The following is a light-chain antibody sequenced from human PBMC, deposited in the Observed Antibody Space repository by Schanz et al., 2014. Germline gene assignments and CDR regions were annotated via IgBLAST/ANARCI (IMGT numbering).Light chain of an antibody. V-gene: IGLV2-14*01. CDR2: DVS. J-gene: IGLJ2*01. Sequence: QSALTQPASVSGSPGQSITISCTGTSSDVGGYNYVSWFQQHPGKAPKLMIYDVSKRPSGVPDRFSGSKSGTSASLAISGLQSEDEADYYCSSYTSSSTLVVFGGGTKLTVL. CDR3: SSYTSSSTLVV. CDR1: SSDVGGYNY.